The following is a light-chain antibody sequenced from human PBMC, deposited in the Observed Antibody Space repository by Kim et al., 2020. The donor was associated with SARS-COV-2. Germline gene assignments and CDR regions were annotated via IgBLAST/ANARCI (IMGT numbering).Light chain of an antibody. Sequence: LSASVGDRFTIPCRASQRIDTSLAWFQQRSGKAPKVLIYRASNLESGVPSRFSGSGSGTEFNLTISSLQPDDFATYYCQQYYRYSSFGQGTKLEI. J-gene: IGKJ2*01. CDR3: QQYYRYSS. V-gene: IGKV1-5*03. CDR1: QRIDTS. CDR2: RAS.